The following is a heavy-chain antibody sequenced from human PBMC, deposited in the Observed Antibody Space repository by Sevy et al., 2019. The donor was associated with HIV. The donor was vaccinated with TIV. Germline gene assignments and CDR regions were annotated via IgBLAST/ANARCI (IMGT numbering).Heavy chain of an antibody. CDR2: ISYDGSNK. CDR3: AKDRRDFWSGYRTLDY. V-gene: IGHV3-30*18. Sequence: GGSLRLSFAASGFTFSNYGMHWVRQAPGKGLEWVAVISYDGSNKHYADSVKGRFTISRDNSKNMLYLQMNSLRAEDTAVYYCAKDRRDFWSGYRTLDYWGQGTLVTVSS. D-gene: IGHD3-3*01. J-gene: IGHJ4*02. CDR1: GFTFSNYG.